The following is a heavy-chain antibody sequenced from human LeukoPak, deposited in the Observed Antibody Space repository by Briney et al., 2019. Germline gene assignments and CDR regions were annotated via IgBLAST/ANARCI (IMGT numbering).Heavy chain of an antibody. CDR3: ARATVTRRYHYYYYYMDV. V-gene: IGHV4-34*01. D-gene: IGHD4-17*01. Sequence: SETLSLTCAVYGGSFSGYYWSWIRQPPGKGLEWIGEINHSGSTNYNPSLKSRVTISVDTSKNQFSLKLSSVTAADTAVYYCARATVTRRYHYYYYYMDVWGKGTTVTVSS. CDR2: INHSGST. CDR1: GGSFSGYY. J-gene: IGHJ6*03.